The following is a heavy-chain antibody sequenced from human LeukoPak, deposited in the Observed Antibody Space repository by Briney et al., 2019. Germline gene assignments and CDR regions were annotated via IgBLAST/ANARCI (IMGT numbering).Heavy chain of an antibody. CDR2: TVYRSKWYY. CDR3: AISTALDGHDRFVT. CDR1: VDIVCSNSAL. J-gene: IGHJ5*02. D-gene: IGHD3-10*01. Sequence: SQTLSLTCCISVDIVCSNSALWNWIRQSPSRGLEWLGRTVYRSKWYYDYAVSVQSRITINADTSKNQFSLHLNSATPEDTAEYYCAISTALDGHDRFVTSGEGTLVTVSS. V-gene: IGHV6-1*01.